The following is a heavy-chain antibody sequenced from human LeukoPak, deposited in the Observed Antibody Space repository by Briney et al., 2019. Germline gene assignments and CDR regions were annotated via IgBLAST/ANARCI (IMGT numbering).Heavy chain of an antibody. CDR3: TRGHHGLEY. CDR1: GFTVSSNY. CDR2: ISPSGSSI. V-gene: IGHV3-11*01. D-gene: IGHD1-14*01. J-gene: IGHJ4*02. Sequence: GGSLRLSCAASGFTVSSNYMSWTRQAPGKGPELVSYISPSGSSIFYVDSVKGRFTISRDNAKNSLYLQMNSLRAEDTAVYYCTRGHHGLEYWGQGTLVTVSS.